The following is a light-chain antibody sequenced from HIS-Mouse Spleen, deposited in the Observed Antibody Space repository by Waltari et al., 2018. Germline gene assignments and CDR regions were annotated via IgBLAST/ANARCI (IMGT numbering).Light chain of an antibody. CDR1: SSDVGGYNY. CDR2: EVS. V-gene: IGLV2-8*01. CDR3: SSYAGSSTWV. Sequence: QSALTQPPSASGSPGQSVTISCTGTSSDVGGYNYVSWYQQHPGKAPKLMIYEVSKRPSGVPERFSGSKSGHTASLTVSGLQAEDEADYYCSSYAGSSTWVFGGGTKLTVL. J-gene: IGLJ3*02.